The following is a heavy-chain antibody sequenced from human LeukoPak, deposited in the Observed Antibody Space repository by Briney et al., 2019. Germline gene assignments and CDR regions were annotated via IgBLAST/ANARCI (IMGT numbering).Heavy chain of an antibody. CDR3: ARARRVGPYYYYGMDV. Sequence: GASVKVSCKASGYTFTSYDINWVRQATGQGLEWMGWMNPNSGNTGYAQKFQGRVTMTRNTSISTAYMELSSLRSEDTAVYYCARARRVGPYYYYGMDVWGQGTTVTVSS. CDR1: GYTFTSYD. CDR2: MNPNSGNT. J-gene: IGHJ6*02. V-gene: IGHV1-8*01. D-gene: IGHD1-26*01.